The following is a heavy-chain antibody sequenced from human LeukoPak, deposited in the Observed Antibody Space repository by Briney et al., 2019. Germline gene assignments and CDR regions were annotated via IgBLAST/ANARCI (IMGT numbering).Heavy chain of an antibody. CDR2: ISGSGGST. J-gene: IGHJ4*02. V-gene: IGHV3-23*01. CDR3: AKRTSNWNYFDY. CDR1: GFTFSDYY. Sequence: GGSLRLSCAASGFTFSDYYMSWVRQAPGKGLEWVSAISGSGGSTYYADSVKGRFTISRDNSKNTLYLQMNSLRAEDTAVYYCAKRTSNWNYFDYWGQGTLVTVSS. D-gene: IGHD1-20*01.